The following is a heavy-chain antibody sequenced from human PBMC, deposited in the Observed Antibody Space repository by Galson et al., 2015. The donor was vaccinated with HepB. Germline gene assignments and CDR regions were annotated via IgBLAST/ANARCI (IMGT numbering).Heavy chain of an antibody. CDR2: INTNTGKP. J-gene: IGHJ4*02. D-gene: IGHD3-3*01. CDR3: ARDLAVFGVVIPL. Sequence: VKVSCKASGNTFTSYAINWVRQAPGQGLECMGWINTNTGKPTYAQDFTGRFVFSLDTSVTSAYLEISSLKAEDTAVYYCARDLAVFGVVIPLWGQGTLVTVSS. CDR1: GNTFTSYA. V-gene: IGHV7-4-1*02.